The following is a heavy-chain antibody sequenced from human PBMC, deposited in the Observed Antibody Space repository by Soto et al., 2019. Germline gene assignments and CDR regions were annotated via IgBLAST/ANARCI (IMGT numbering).Heavy chain of an antibody. D-gene: IGHD4-4*01. Sequence: ASVKVSCKASGYTFTSYGISWVRQAPGQGLEWMGWISAYNGNTNYAQKLQGRVTMTTDTSTSTAYMELRSLRSDDTAVYYCARYKSNYSPYYYYYMDVWGKGTTVTVSS. CDR3: ARYKSNYSPYYYYYMDV. J-gene: IGHJ6*03. V-gene: IGHV1-18*01. CDR1: GYTFTSYG. CDR2: ISAYNGNT.